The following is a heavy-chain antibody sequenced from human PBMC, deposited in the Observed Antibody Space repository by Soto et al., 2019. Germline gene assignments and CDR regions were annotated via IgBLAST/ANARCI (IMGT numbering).Heavy chain of an antibody. CDR3: ARENRGRGTFDI. D-gene: IGHD1-26*01. V-gene: IGHV1-69*01. CDR2: IIPMFGTA. Sequence: QVQLVQSGAEVKKPGSSVKVSCKSSGGTFTNYPITWVRQAPGQGLEWMGGIIPMFGTANYEQKLQGRVTITADESTSTAYMDLSSLRSEDTAVYECARENRGRGTFDIWGQGTLVTVSS. J-gene: IGHJ3*02. CDR1: GGTFTNYP.